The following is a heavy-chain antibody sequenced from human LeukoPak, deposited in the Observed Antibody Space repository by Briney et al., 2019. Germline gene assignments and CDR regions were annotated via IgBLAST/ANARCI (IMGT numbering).Heavy chain of an antibody. CDR3: ARGSRDGYNYDY. J-gene: IGHJ4*02. CDR2: IYASGST. D-gene: IGHD5-24*01. Sequence: PSETLSLTCTVSGGSLSSGSDYWSWIRQSAGKGLEWIGRIYASGSTNYNPSLKSRVTISVDTSKNQFSLKLSSVTAADTAVYYCARGSRDGYNYDYWGQGTLVTVSS. CDR1: GGSLSSGSDY. V-gene: IGHV4-61*02.